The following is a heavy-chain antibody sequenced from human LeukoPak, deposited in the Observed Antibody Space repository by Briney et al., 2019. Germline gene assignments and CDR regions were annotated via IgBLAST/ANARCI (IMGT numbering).Heavy chain of an antibody. D-gene: IGHD2-2*01. CDR1: GGSISSSSYY. V-gene: IGHV4-39*01. CDR2: IYYSGST. CDR3: ASESVVVPAAMETTYYYYYGMDV. Sequence: PSETLSLTCTVSGGSISSSSYYWGWIRQPPGKGLEWIGGIYYSGSTYYNPSLKSRVTISVDTSKNQFSLKLSSVTAADTAVYYCASESVVVPAAMETTYYYYYGMDVWGQGTTVTVSS. J-gene: IGHJ6*02.